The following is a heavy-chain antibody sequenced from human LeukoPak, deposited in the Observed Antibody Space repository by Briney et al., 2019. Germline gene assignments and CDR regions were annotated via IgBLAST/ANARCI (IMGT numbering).Heavy chain of an antibody. Sequence: ESGPTLVNPTQTLTLTCTFSGFSLSTRGMTVGWIRQPPGKALEWLALIYWDDDKRYSPSLKSRLTITKDTSKNQVVLTMTNMDPVDTATYYCAHTDRVWELLFSFDYWGQGTLVTVSS. J-gene: IGHJ4*02. V-gene: IGHV2-5*02. CDR2: IYWDDDK. CDR3: AHTDRVWELLFSFDY. D-gene: IGHD1-26*01. CDR1: GFSLSTRGMT.